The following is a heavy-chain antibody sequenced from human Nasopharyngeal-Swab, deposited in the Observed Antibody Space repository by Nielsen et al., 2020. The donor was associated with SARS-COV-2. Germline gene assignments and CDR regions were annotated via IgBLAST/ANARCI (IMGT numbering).Heavy chain of an antibody. CDR3: ARERTDGYNVSFDPYNWFDP. Sequence: RQAPGKGLEWIGYIYYSGSTNYNPSLKSRVTISVDTSKNQFSLKLSSVTAADTAVYYCARERTDGYNVSFDPYNWFDPWGQVTLVTVSS. CDR2: IYYSGST. J-gene: IGHJ5*02. V-gene: IGHV4-59*01. D-gene: IGHD5-24*01.